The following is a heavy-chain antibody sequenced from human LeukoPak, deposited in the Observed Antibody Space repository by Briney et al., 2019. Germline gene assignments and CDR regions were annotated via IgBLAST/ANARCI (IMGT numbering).Heavy chain of an antibody. V-gene: IGHV4-34*01. Sequence: PSETLSLTCAVYGGSFSGYYWSWIRQPPGKGLEWIGEINHSGSTNYNPSLKSRVTISVDTSKNQFSLKLSSVTAADTAVYYCARGQGWFGEFFSYWGQGTLVTVSS. CDR1: GGSFSGYY. CDR3: ARGQGWFGEFFSY. D-gene: IGHD3-10*01. CDR2: INHSGST. J-gene: IGHJ4*02.